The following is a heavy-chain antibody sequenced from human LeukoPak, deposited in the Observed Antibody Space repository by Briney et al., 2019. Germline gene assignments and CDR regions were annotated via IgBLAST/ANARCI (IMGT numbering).Heavy chain of an antibody. CDR1: GFTFSGSA. Sequence: GGSLRLCCAASGFTFSGSAMHWGRQASGKVVGWVGRIRSKANSYATAYAASVKGRFTISRDDSKNTAYLQMNSLITEDTAVYYCARESGNYDFWSGYYGNLDYWGQGTLVTVSS. J-gene: IGHJ4*02. CDR3: ARESGNYDFWSGYYGNLDY. D-gene: IGHD3-3*01. CDR2: IRSKANSYAT. V-gene: IGHV3-73*01.